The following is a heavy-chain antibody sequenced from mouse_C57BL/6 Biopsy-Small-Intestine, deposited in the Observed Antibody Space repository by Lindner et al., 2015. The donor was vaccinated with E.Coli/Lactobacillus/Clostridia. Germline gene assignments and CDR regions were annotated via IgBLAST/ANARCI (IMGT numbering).Heavy chain of an antibody. D-gene: IGHD2-4*01. CDR1: GYVFSSYW. CDR3: ARDYTFLDSYFDV. J-gene: IGHJ1*03. V-gene: IGHV1-80*01. Sequence: VQLQESGAELVKPGASVKISCKASGYVFSSYWMNWVKQRPGKGLEWIGQIYPGDGDTNYNGKFKGKVTLTADKPSSTAYMQFSSLTSEDSAVYFCARDYTFLDSYFDVWGTGTTVTVSS. CDR2: IYPGDGDT.